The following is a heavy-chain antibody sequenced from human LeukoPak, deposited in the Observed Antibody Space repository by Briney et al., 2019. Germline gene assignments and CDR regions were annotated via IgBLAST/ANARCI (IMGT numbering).Heavy chain of an antibody. CDR1: AFIFSGHW. V-gene: IGHV3-7*03. CDR2: IKQDGSEK. CDR3: ASAGGDSRSPLPFYY. J-gene: IGHJ4*02. D-gene: IGHD6-6*01. Sequence: GGSLRLSCEGSAFIFSGHWMNWVRQTPGRGLEWVASIKQDGSEKYYVDSVKGRFTISRDSAENSLPLQMNSLRAEDTAVYYCASAGGDSRSPLPFYYWGQGTLVTVSS.